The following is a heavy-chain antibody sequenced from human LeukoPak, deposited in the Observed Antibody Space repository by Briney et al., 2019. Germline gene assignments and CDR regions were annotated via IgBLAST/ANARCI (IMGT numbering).Heavy chain of an antibody. CDR2: INPNSGGT. Sequence: ASVKVSCKASGYTFTGYYMHWVRQAPGQGLEWMGWINPNSGGTNYAQKFQGWVTMTRDTSISTAYMELSRLRSDDTAVYYCARDSAASVDLYYYYGMDVWGQGTTVTVSS. CDR1: GYTFTGYY. J-gene: IGHJ6*02. D-gene: IGHD4-23*01. CDR3: ARDSAASVDLYYYYGMDV. V-gene: IGHV1-2*04.